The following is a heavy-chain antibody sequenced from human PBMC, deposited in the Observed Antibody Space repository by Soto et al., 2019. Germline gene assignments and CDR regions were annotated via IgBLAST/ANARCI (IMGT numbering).Heavy chain of an antibody. Sequence: QVQLVQSGAEVKKPESSVKVSCKASGGTFSSYTISWVRQAPGQGLEWMGRIIPILGIANYAQKFQGRVTITADKSTSTAYMELSSLSSVDTAVYYCARGLHYDSISLDDYWGQGTLVTVSS. D-gene: IGHD3-22*01. J-gene: IGHJ4*02. CDR3: ARGLHYDSISLDDY. V-gene: IGHV1-69*02. CDR2: IIPILGIA. CDR1: GGTFSSYT.